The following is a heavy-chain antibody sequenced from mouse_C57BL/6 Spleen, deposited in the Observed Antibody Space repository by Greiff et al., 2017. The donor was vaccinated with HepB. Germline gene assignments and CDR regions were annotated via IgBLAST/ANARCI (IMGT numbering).Heavy chain of an antibody. V-gene: IGHV1-39*01. CDR1: GYSFTDYN. J-gene: IGHJ3*01. D-gene: IGHD2-12*01. Sequence: VQLQQSGPELVKPGASVKISCKASGYSFTDYNMNWVKQSNGKSLEWIGVINPNYGTTSYNQKFKGKATLTVDQSSSTAYMQLNNRTSGDAAVYYCARAREYDSFAYWGQGTLVTVSS. CDR3: ARAREYDSFAY. CDR2: INPNYGTT.